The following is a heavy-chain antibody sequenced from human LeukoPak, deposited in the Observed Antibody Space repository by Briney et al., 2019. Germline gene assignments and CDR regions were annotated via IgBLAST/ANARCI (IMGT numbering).Heavy chain of an antibody. Sequence: ASVKVSCKASGYTFTSYDINWVRQATGQGLEWMGWMNPNSGNTGYAQKFQGRVTMTRNTPISTAYMELSSLRSEDTAVYYCARGRRASMGNWNFISWGQGTLVTVSS. CDR3: ARGRRASMGNWNFIS. CDR2: MNPNSGNT. J-gene: IGHJ4*02. CDR1: GYTFTSYD. V-gene: IGHV1-8*01. D-gene: IGHD1-7*01.